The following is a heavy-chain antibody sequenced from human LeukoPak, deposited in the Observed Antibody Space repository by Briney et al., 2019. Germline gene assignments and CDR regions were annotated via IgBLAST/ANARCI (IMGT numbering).Heavy chain of an antibody. CDR2: ISYDGSNQ. V-gene: IGHV3-30*18. CDR3: AKDSRSGYSGYNDY. Sequence: PGGSLRLSCAASGFTFRTYGIHWVRQAPGKGMEWVAVISYDGSNQYYADSVKGRFTISRDNSKNTVYLQMNSLRAEDTAVYYCAKDSRSGYSGYNDYWGQGTLVTVSS. CDR1: GFTFRTYG. D-gene: IGHD5-12*01. J-gene: IGHJ4*02.